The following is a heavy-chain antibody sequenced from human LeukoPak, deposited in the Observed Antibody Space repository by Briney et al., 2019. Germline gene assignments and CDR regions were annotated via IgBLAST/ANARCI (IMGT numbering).Heavy chain of an antibody. J-gene: IGHJ4*02. Sequence: GGSLRLSCAASGFTFSNAWMSWVRQAPGKGLEWVGRIKSKTDGGTTDYAAPVKGRFTISRDDSKNTLYLQMNSLKTEDTSVYYCTTDPRHCSSPSCYADYWGQGTLVTVSS. CDR2: IKSKTDGGTT. D-gene: IGHD2-2*01. CDR3: TTDPRHCSSPSCYADY. V-gene: IGHV3-15*01. CDR1: GFTFSNAW.